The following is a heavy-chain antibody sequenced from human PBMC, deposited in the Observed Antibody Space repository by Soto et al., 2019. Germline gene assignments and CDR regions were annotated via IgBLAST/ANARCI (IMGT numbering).Heavy chain of an antibody. J-gene: IGHJ4*02. CDR2: IIPIFGTT. V-gene: IGHV1-69*01. Sequence: QVQLVQSGAEVRKPGSSVKVSCKASGGTFSSYTISWVRQAPGQGLQWMGGIIPIFGTTNYAQKFQGRVTFTSDESTSTAYMDLSSLRSEDTAVYYCARHISYQPLFSGFYYWGQGTPVTVSS. CDR1: GGTFSSYT. D-gene: IGHD3-10*02. CDR3: ARHISYQPLFSGFYY.